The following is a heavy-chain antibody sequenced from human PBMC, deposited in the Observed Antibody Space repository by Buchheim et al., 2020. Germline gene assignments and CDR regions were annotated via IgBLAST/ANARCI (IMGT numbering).Heavy chain of an antibody. V-gene: IGHV3-23*01. CDR2: LSANGGEA. CDR3: ARGASTITRHFDN. D-gene: IGHD3-3*01. J-gene: IGHJ4*01. CDR1: GFVFSTYS. Sequence: EVQLLESGGGLVQAGGSLRLSCAASGFVFSTYSMNWVRQAPGKGPEWVSILSANGGEAHYADPGKGRFTISRDNSKNTLYLQLNSLRADDTAVYYCARGASTITRHFDNWGQGTL.